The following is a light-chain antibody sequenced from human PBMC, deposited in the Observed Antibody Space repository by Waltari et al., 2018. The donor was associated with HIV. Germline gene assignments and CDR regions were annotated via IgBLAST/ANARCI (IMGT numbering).Light chain of an antibody. Sequence: DIQITQSPSSLSASIGGRVTITCRPHQRIRSNLNRYQQKSRKAPTLLIYAASSLQSGVPSRFSGSGSGTDFTLTISSLQTEEFVTYHCEQSYNSPRTFGQGTKVEIK. CDR1: QRIRSN. V-gene: IGKV1-39*01. CDR3: EQSYNSPRT. CDR2: AAS. J-gene: IGKJ1*01.